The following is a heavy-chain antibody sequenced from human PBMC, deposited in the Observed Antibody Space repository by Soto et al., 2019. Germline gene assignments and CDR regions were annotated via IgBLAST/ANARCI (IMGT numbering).Heavy chain of an antibody. CDR3: ARGSYYYDSNYYRGDYFDY. CDR2: ITSNSYGGTT. CDR1: GFTFGDYA. D-gene: IGHD3-22*01. Sequence: PGGSLRLSCTTSGFTFGDYAMTWVRQAPGKGLEWVGFITSNSYGGTTEYAASVKGRFIISRDDSKSIAYLHVDSLKTEDTAVYFCARGSYYYDSNYYRGDYFDYWGRGTLVTVSS. J-gene: IGHJ4*02. V-gene: IGHV3-49*04.